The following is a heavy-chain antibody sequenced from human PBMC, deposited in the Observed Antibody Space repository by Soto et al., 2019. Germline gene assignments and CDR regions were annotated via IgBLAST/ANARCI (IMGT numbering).Heavy chain of an antibody. CDR1: GFTFSNMW. CDR3: TTGHY. J-gene: IGHJ4*02. V-gene: IGHV3-15*01. CDR2: INDKTDGGTT. Sequence: EVQLVESGGGLAKPGGSLRLSCTASGFTFSNMWMSWVRQAPGKGLEWVGRINDKTDGGTTDYAAPVKGRFAISRDDSKSRLYLQMNSLKTDDTAVYYCTTGHYWGQGTLVTVSS.